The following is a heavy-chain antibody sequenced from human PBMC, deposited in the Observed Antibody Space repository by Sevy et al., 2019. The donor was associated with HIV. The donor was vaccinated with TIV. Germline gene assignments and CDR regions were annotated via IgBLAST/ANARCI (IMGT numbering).Heavy chain of an antibody. Sequence: GGSLRLSCEASGFTFSRYAMSWVRQAPGKGLEWVAVISYDGSSKYYPDSVKGRFTISRDNAKNTLYLQMNRLRPEDTAVYFCAILGVDCVSTNCYGMRSLSFDFWGQGTLVTVSS. D-gene: IGHD2-2*01. CDR3: AILGVDCVSTNCYGMRSLSFDF. CDR2: ISYDGSSK. J-gene: IGHJ4*02. CDR1: GFTFSRYA. V-gene: IGHV3-30-3*01.